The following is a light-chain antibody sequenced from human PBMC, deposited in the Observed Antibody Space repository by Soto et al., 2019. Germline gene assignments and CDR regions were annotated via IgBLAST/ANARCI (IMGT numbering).Light chain of an antibody. CDR3: QQYNNWPPIT. CDR2: GAS. Sequence: EIVMTQSPGTLSVSPGERATLSCRASQYVSSSIAWYQQKPGQAPRLLIYGASTRATGIPARFSGSGSGTEFTLTITSLQSEDFAVYYCQQYNNWPPITFGQGTRLEIK. J-gene: IGKJ5*01. CDR1: QYVSSS. V-gene: IGKV3-15*01.